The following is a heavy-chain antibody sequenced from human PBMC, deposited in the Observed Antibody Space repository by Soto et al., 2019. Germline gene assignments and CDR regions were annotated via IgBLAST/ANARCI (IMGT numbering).Heavy chain of an antibody. J-gene: IGHJ4*02. V-gene: IGHV1-3*01. CDR1: GYTFTSYT. CDR3: GGGGGWVGEASFDS. D-gene: IGHD3-10*01. Sequence: QVQLEQSGAEVKKPGASVKVSCKTSGYTFTSYTLHWVRQAPGQGLEWMGWINAGNGREKYSQRFQDRVSLSTDKSATPADIELRSLSSEERARYYCGGGGGWVGEASFDSWGQGTLVTVSS. CDR2: INAGNGRE.